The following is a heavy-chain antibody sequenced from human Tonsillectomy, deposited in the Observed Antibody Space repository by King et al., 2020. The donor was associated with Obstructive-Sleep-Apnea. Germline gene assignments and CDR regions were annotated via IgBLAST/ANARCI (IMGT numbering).Heavy chain of an antibody. D-gene: IGHD3-3*01. V-gene: IGHV5-51*01. CDR3: ARHGDYDFWSGYYHYFDY. J-gene: IGHJ4*02. CDR2: IYPGDSDT. CDR1: GYSFTSYW. Sequence: VKLVQSGAEVKKPGESLKISCKGSGYSFTSYWIGWVRQMPGKGLEWMGIIYPGDSDTRYSPSFQGQVTISADKSISTAYLQWSSLKASDTAMYYCARHGDYDFWSGYYHYFDYWGQGTLVTVSS.